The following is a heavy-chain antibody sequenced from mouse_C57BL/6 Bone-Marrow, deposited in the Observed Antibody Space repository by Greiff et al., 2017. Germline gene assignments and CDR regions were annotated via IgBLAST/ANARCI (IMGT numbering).Heavy chain of an antibody. CDR3: ARDARYYGPFAY. D-gene: IGHD1-1*01. Sequence: EVNVVESGGGLVQSGRSLRLSCATSGFTFSDFYMEWVRQAPGKGLEWIAASRNKANDYTTEYSASVKGRFIVSRDTSQSILYLQMNALRAEDTAIYYCARDARYYGPFAYWGQGTLVTVSA. CDR1: GFTFSDFY. CDR2: SRNKANDYTT. J-gene: IGHJ3*01. V-gene: IGHV7-1*01.